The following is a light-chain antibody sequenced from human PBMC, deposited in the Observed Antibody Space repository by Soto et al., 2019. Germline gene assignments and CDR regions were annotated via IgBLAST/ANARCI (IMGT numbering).Light chain of an antibody. CDR3: CSYAGSSTWV. Sequence: QSALTQPASVSGPPGQSITISCTGTSSDVGGYNLVSWYQQHPGKAPKLMIYEVSKRPSGVSNRFSGSRSGNTASLTISGLQAEDEADYYCCSYAGSSTWVFGGGTKLTVL. CDR1: SSDVGGYNL. CDR2: EVS. V-gene: IGLV2-23*02. J-gene: IGLJ3*02.